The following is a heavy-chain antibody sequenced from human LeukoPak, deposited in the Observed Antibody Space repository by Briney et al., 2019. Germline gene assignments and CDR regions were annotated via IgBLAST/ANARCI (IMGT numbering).Heavy chain of an antibody. D-gene: IGHD6-19*01. V-gene: IGHV3-23*01. CDR1: GFTFSSYA. Sequence: GGSLRLSCAASGFTFSSYAMSWVRQAPGKGLEWVSAISGSGGSTYYADSVKGPFTISRDNSKNTLYLQMNSLRAEDTAVYYCAKVSSSGRAFDIWGQGTMVTVSS. CDR3: AKVSSSGRAFDI. CDR2: ISGSGGST. J-gene: IGHJ3*02.